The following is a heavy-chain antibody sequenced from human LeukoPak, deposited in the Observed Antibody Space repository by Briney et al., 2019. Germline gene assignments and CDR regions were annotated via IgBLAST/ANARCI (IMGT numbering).Heavy chain of an antibody. CDR3: ARAVITVTAEYFQH. CDR2: TNPNSGGT. J-gene: IGHJ1*01. Sequence: ASVKVSCKASGYTFTGYYMHWVRQAPGQGLEWMGWTNPNSGGTNYAQKFQGRVTMTRDTSISTAYMELSRLRSDDTAVYYCARAVITVTAEYFQHWGQGTLVTVSS. CDR1: GYTFTGYY. D-gene: IGHD4-11*01. V-gene: IGHV1-2*02.